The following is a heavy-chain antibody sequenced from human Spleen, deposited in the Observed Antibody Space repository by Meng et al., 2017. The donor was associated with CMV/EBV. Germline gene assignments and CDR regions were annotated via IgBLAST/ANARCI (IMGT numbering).Heavy chain of an antibody. V-gene: IGHV4-31*03. CDR2: IFYSGST. D-gene: IGHD5-12*01. Sequence: CTVSGGSISNGGYYWSWIRQHPVTGLEWIGYIFYSGSTYYNPSLKSRVIISVDTSKNQFSLKLSSVTAADTAVYYCARDSGYGAVDYWGQGTLVTVSS. J-gene: IGHJ4*02. CDR1: GGSISNGGYY. CDR3: ARDSGYGAVDY.